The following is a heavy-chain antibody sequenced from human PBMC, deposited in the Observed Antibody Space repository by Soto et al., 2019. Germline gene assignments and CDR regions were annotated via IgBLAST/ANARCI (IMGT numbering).Heavy chain of an antibody. CDR1: GFTFSSYW. Sequence: GGSLRLSCAASGFTFSSYWMSWVRQAPGKGLEGVANIKQDGSEKYYVDSVKGRFTISRDNAKNSLYLQMNSLRAEDTALYYCERTDKVYGMDVWGQGTTVTVSS. CDR3: ERTDKVYGMDV. D-gene: IGHD2-15*01. V-gene: IGHV3-7*01. J-gene: IGHJ6*02. CDR2: IKQDGSEK.